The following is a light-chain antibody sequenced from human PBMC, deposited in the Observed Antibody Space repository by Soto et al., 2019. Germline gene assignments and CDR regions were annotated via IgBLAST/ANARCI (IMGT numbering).Light chain of an antibody. J-gene: IGKJ1*01. CDR3: QQYSSYPWT. Sequence: DIQMTQSPSTLSASIGDRVTITCRASQSINTWLAWYQQKPGKAPKVLIYRASALESGVPSRFSGSGSGTEFTLTISSLQPDDFATYSCQQYSSYPWTFGQGTKVEIK. CDR2: RAS. CDR1: QSINTW. V-gene: IGKV1-5*03.